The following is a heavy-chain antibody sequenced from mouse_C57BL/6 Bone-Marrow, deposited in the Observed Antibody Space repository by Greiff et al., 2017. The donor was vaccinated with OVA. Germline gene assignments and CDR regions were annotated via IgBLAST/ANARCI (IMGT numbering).Heavy chain of an antibody. J-gene: IGHJ3*01. CDR2: GQGLEWVG. CDR3: SEDSAVDYCACLSPLGGFAY. V-gene: IGHV1-87*01. Sequence: QVQLKESGPELARPWASVKISCQAFYTFSRRVHFAIRDTNYWLQWVKQRPGQGLEWVGAIYPGNGDTSYKQKFKSKATLTADKSSSTAYMQISSLKSEDSAVDYCACLSPLGGFAYWGQGTLVTVSA. D-gene: IGHD1-2*01. CDR1: YTFSRRVH.